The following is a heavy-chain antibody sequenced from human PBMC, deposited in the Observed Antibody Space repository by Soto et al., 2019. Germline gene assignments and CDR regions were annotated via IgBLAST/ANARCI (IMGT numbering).Heavy chain of an antibody. J-gene: IGHJ5*02. CDR1: GGTFSSYA. CDR2: IIPIFGTA. D-gene: IGHD3-10*01. V-gene: IGHV1-69*13. CDR3: ASRGVIGGWFDP. Sequence: SVKVSCKASGGTFSSYAISWVRQAPGQGLEWMGGIIPIFGTANYAQKFQGRVTITADESTSTAYMELGSLRSEDTAVYYCASRGVIGGWFDPWGQGTLVTVSS.